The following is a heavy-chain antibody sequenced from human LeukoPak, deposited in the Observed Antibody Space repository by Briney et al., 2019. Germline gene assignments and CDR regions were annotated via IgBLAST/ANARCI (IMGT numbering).Heavy chain of an antibody. D-gene: IGHD2-15*01. J-gene: IGHJ5*02. Sequence: PGRSLRLSCAASGFTFSSYGMHWVRQAPGKGLEWVAVISYDGSNKYYADSVKGRFTISRDNSKNTLYLQMNSLRAEDTAVYYCAKEGCSGGSCYSHWFDPWGQGTLVTVSS. CDR2: ISYDGSNK. V-gene: IGHV3-30*18. CDR1: GFTFSSYG. CDR3: AKEGCSGGSCYSHWFDP.